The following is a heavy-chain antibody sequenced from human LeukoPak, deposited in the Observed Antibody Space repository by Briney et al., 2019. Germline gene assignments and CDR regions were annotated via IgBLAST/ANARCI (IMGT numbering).Heavy chain of an antibody. CDR2: FDPEDGET. J-gene: IGHJ4*02. V-gene: IGHV1-24*01. CDR1: GYTLTELS. Sequence: GASVKVSCKVSGYTLTELSMHWVRQAPGKGLEWMGGFDPEDGETIYAQKFQGRVTMTEDTSTDTAYMELSSLRSEDTAVYYCATSPTWLGSTDYWGQGTLVTVSS. D-gene: IGHD3-10*01. CDR3: ATSPTWLGSTDY.